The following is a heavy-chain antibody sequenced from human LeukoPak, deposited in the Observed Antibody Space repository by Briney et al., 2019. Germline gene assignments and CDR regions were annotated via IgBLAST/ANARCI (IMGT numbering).Heavy chain of an antibody. CDR1: GFTFSSYW. J-gene: IGHJ4*02. CDR3: ARDGGDGYNLVHFDY. Sequence: GGSLRLSCAASGFTFSSYWMSWVRQAPGKGLEWVAVISYDGSNKYYADSVKGRFTISRDNSKNTLYLQMNSLRAEDTAVYYCARDGGDGYNLVHFDYWGQGTLVTVSS. D-gene: IGHD3-16*01. CDR2: ISYDGSNK. V-gene: IGHV3-30-3*01.